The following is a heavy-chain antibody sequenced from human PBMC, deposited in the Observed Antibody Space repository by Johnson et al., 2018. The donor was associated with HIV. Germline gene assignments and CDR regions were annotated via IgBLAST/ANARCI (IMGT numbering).Heavy chain of an antibody. CDR2: ISSGGST. V-gene: IGHV3-66*01. CDR1: GVTVSSNY. D-gene: IGHD5-24*01. CDR3: ARACRDGYTCDAFDI. Sequence: VQLMESGGGLVQPGGSLRLSCAASGVTVSSNYMSWVRQAPGKGLEWVSVISSGGSTWYADSVTGRFTISRDNSKNTLYLQMNSLRAEDTAVYYCARACRDGYTCDAFDIWGQGTMVTVSS. J-gene: IGHJ3*02.